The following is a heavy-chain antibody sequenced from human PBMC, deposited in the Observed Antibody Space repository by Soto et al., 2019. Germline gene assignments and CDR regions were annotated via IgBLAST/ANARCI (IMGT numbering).Heavy chain of an antibody. D-gene: IGHD6-13*01. J-gene: IGHJ5*02. Sequence: EVQLVQSGAEVKKPGESLKISCQGSGYSFVSHWIGWVRQMPGKGLEWMAIIYPGDSDTRYSPSFEGQVTMSVDKSISTAYLQWSSLKASDTAMYYCARSTGSSSWYEYNWFDPWGQGTLVTVSS. CDR3: ARSTGSSSWYEYNWFDP. CDR2: IYPGDSDT. CDR1: GYSFVSHW. V-gene: IGHV5-51*01.